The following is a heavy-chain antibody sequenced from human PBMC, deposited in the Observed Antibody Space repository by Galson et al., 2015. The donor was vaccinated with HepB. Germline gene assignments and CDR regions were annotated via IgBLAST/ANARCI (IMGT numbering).Heavy chain of an antibody. V-gene: IGHV3-21*01. CDR3: ARGGYPSTGHMFEY. D-gene: IGHD3-10*02. Sequence: SLRLSCAASGFTFSTYSMHWVRQAPGKGLEWLASISGDSVYMFYGDSVKARFTISRDNAKNTLYLQIDSLRAEDTAVYFCARGGYPSTGHMFEYWGQGALVAVSS. J-gene: IGHJ4*02. CDR2: ISGDSVYM. CDR1: GFTFSTYS.